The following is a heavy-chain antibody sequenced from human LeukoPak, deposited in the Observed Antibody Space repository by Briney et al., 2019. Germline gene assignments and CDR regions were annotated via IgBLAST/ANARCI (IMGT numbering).Heavy chain of an antibody. CDR1: GFTFSDYY. D-gene: IGHD3-3*01. CDR3: ARWGGLYDFWSGSYYMDV. J-gene: IGHJ6*03. CDR2: ISSSGTTI. V-gene: IGHV3-11*04. Sequence: PGGSLRLSCAASGFTFSDYYMTWIRQAPGKGLEWVSYISSSGTTIYYADSVKGRFTISRDNAKNSLYLQMNSLRAEDTAVYYCARWGGLYDFWSGSYYMDVWGKGTTVTVSS.